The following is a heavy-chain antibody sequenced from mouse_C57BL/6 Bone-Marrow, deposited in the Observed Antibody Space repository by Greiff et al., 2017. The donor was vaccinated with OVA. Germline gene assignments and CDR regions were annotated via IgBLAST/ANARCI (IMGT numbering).Heavy chain of an antibody. CDR1: GYTFTSYG. CDR2: IYPRSGNT. CDR3: ARFGYYGSSYYFDY. V-gene: IGHV1-81*01. D-gene: IGHD1-1*01. Sequence: QVQLQQSGAELARPGASVMLSCKASGYTFTSYGISWVKQRTGQGLEWIGEIYPRSGNTYYNEKFKGKATLTADKSSSTAYMELRSLTSEDSAVYFCARFGYYGSSYYFDYWGQGTTLTVSS. J-gene: IGHJ2*01.